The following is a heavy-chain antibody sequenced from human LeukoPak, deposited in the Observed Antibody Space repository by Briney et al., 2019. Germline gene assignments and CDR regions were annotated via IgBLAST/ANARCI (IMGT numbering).Heavy chain of an antibody. CDR2: INPNSGGT. CDR1: GYTFTSYY. V-gene: IGHV1-2*02. CDR3: ARDREGIAAAEIDY. Sequence: GASVKVSCKASGYTFTSYYMHWVRQAPGQGLEWMGWINPNSGGTNYAQKFQGRVTMTRDTSISTAYMELSRLRSDDTAVYYCARDREGIAAAEIDYWGQGTLVTVSS. J-gene: IGHJ4*02. D-gene: IGHD6-13*01.